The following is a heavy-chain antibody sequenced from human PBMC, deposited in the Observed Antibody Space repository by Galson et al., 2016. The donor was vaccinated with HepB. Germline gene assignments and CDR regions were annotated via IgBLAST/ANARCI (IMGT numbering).Heavy chain of an antibody. Sequence: SVKVYCKASGYTFTHYYMHRVRQAPGQGLEWMGWIDPNNGATKYAQKFQGWVTMTRDTSIDTLYMELRRLTSDDTAVYYCARGSGGYCTGGKCHYYFYYMDVWGQGTTVTVSS. CDR3: ARGSGGYCTGGKCHYYFYYMDV. J-gene: IGHJ6*02. CDR2: IDPNNGAT. V-gene: IGHV1-2*04. D-gene: IGHD2-8*02. CDR1: GYTFTHYY.